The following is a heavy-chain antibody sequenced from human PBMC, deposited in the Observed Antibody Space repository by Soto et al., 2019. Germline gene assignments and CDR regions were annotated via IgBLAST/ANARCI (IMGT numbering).Heavy chain of an antibody. D-gene: IGHD6-13*01. Sequence: ASVKVSCKASGYTFTSYGISWVRQALGQGLEWMGWISAYNGNTNYAQKLQGRVTMTTDTSTSTAYMELRSLRSDDTAVYYGASPAGYSSSWYVDYWGQGTLVTVSS. CDR3: ASPAGYSSSWYVDY. V-gene: IGHV1-18*01. J-gene: IGHJ4*02. CDR2: ISAYNGNT. CDR1: GYTFTSYG.